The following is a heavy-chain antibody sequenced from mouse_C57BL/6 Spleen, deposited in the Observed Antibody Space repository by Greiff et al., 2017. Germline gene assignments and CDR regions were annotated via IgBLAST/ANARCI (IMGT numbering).Heavy chain of an antibody. D-gene: IGHD2-4*01. CDR3: VRHYDYEGYFDV. CDR1: GFTFNTYA. V-gene: IGHV10-3*01. J-gene: IGHJ1*03. CDR2: IRSKSSNYAT. Sequence: EVKLMESGGGLVQPKGSLKLSCAASGFTFNTYAMHWVRQAPGKGLEWVARIRSKSSNYATYYADSVKDRFSSSRVNTQSMLYLQMNNLKTEDTAMYYCVRHYDYEGYFDVWGTGTTVTVSS.